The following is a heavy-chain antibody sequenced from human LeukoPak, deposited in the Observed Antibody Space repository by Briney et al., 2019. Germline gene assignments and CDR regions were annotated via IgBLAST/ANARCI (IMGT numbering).Heavy chain of an antibody. CDR1: GFSFSNYG. J-gene: IGHJ4*02. V-gene: IGHV3-33*01. CDR3: AREWGRIAVAGGPGY. D-gene: IGHD6-19*01. Sequence: GGSLRLSCEVSGFSFSNYGMHWVRQAPGKGLEWLALIWYDGRTKFHADSVKGRFTISRDNSANTLYLQMSSLRVEDTAVYYCAREWGRIAVAGGPGYWGQGARVTVSS. CDR2: IWYDGRTK.